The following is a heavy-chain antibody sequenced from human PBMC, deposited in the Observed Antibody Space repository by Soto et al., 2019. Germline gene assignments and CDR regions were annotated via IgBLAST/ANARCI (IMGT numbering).Heavy chain of an antibody. CDR3: ARLAGYCSGTSCYGYYGMDV. D-gene: IGHD2-2*01. CDR1: GGSISSGPYS. Sequence: PSETLSLTCSVSGGSISSGPYSWGWIRQPPGKGLEWIGTFHYSGRTYYSPSLGSRVTISVDTSKNQFSLKVSSVTAADTAVFYCARLAGYCSGTSCYGYYGMDVWGQGTTVT. CDR2: FHYSGRT. J-gene: IGHJ6*02. V-gene: IGHV4-39*01.